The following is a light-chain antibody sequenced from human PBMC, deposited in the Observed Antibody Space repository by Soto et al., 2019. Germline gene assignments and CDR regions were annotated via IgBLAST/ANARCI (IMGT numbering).Light chain of an antibody. CDR1: SGYVGTYSL. J-gene: IGLJ1*01. CDR3: CLYVGATTYV. CDR2: EGH. Sequence: QSALAQPASVSGSPGQSITISCTGASGYVGTYSLVSWYQQHPGKAPKVVIYEGHKRPSGVPDRFSGSTSVNTASLIISGLQTDDEADYYCCLYVGATTYVFGTGTKVTVL. V-gene: IGLV2-23*01.